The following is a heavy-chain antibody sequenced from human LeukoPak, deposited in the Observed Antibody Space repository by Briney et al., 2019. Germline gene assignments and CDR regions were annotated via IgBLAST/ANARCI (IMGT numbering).Heavy chain of an antibody. D-gene: IGHD3-22*01. CDR1: GGSISSSSYY. CDR2: IYYSGST. Sequence: SETLSLTCTVSGGSISSSSYYWGWIRQPPGKGLEWIGSIYYSGSTYYNPSLKSRVTISVDTSQNQFSLKLSSVTAADTAVYYCARSYHYDSSGYRDWGQGTLVTVSS. V-gene: IGHV4-39*01. J-gene: IGHJ4*02. CDR3: ARSYHYDSSGYRD.